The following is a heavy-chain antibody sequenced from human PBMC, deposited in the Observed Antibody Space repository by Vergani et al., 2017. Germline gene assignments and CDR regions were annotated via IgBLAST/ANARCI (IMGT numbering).Heavy chain of an antibody. V-gene: IGHV1-46*01. J-gene: IGHJ4*02. CDR3: ASGYYGSGSYYYYFDY. Sequence: QVQLVQSGAEVKKPGASVKVSCKASGYTFTSYYMHWVRQAPGQGLEWMGIINPSGGSTSYAQKFQGRVTMTRDTSTSTVYMELSRLRSEDTAVYYCASGYYGSGSYYYYFDYWGQGTLVTVSS. CDR1: GYTFTSYY. D-gene: IGHD3-10*01. CDR2: INPSGGST.